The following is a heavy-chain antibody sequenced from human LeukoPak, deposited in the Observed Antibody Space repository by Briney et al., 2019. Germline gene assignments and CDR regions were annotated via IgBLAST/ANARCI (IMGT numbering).Heavy chain of an antibody. V-gene: IGHV3-21*01. CDR3: AELGITMIGGV. D-gene: IGHD3-10*02. J-gene: IGHJ6*04. CDR2: ISGSGSYI. Sequence: GGSLRLSCAASGFTFSDYSMNWVRQTPRKGLEWVSCISGSGSYIYYADSVKGRFTISRDNAKNSLYLQMNSLRAEDTAVYYCAELGITMIGGVWGKGTTVTISS. CDR1: GFTFSDYS.